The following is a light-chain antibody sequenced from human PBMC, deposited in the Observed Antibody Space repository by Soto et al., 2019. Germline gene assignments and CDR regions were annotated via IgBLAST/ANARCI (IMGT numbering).Light chain of an antibody. CDR3: QQYNSYPPT. V-gene: IGKV1-27*01. CDR2: AAS. J-gene: IGKJ4*01. Sequence: DIQMTQSPSSLSASVGDRVTITCRASQDIADYLAWYQQKPGQVPNLLIYAASTLQSGVPSRFTGSGSGTDFTLTISSLQPEDFATYYCQQYNSYPPTFGGGTTVDI. CDR1: QDIADY.